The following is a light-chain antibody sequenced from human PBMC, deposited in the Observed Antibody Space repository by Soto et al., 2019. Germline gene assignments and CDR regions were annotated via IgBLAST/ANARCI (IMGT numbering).Light chain of an antibody. CDR2: EVT. CDR3: SSYTSSGTVI. CDR1: SSDVGGYNY. J-gene: IGLJ2*01. V-gene: IGLV2-14*01. Sequence: QSVLTQPASVSGSPGQSITISCAGTSSDVGGYNYVSWYQMYPDKAPKLMIYEVTNRPSGVSNRFSGARSGNTASLTISGLQTEDEADYYCSSYTSSGTVIFGGGTQLTVL.